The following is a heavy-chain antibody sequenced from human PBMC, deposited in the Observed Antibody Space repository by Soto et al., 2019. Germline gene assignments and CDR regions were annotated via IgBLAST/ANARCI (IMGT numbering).Heavy chain of an antibody. D-gene: IGHD5-12*01. CDR1: GGSISSSSYY. J-gene: IGHJ4*02. CDR2: IYYSGST. CDR3: ARRPRWLAFDC. V-gene: IGHV4-39*01. Sequence: PSETLSLTCTVSGGSISSSSYYWGWIRQPPGKGLEWIGSIYYSGSTYYNPSLKSRVTISVDTSKNQFSLKLSPVTAADTAVYYCARRPRWLAFDCWGQGTLVTVSS.